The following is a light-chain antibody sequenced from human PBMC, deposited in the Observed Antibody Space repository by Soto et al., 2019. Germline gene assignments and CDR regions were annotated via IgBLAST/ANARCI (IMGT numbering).Light chain of an antibody. J-gene: IGKJ1*01. V-gene: IGKV1-5*03. CDR3: QQYNSYWT. CDR1: QTINNW. Sequence: DIQMTQSPSSLSASVGDRVTITCRASQTINNWLAWYQQKPGKAPKILIYKASTLDSGVPSRFSGSGSRTEFTLTISSLQSDDFATYHCQQYNSYWTFGQGTKVEVK. CDR2: KAS.